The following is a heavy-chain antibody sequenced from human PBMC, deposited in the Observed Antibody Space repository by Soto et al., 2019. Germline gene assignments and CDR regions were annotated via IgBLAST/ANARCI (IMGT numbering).Heavy chain of an antibody. Sequence: QVQLVESGGGVVQPGRSLRLSCAASGFTFSSYAMHWVRQAPGKGLEWVAVISYDGSNKYYADSVKGRFTISRDNSKNALYLQMNSLRAEDTAVYYCAIARGYSYGGDYWGQGTLVTVSS. J-gene: IGHJ4*02. V-gene: IGHV3-30-3*01. CDR1: GFTFSSYA. CDR3: AIARGYSYGGDY. CDR2: ISYDGSNK. D-gene: IGHD5-18*01.